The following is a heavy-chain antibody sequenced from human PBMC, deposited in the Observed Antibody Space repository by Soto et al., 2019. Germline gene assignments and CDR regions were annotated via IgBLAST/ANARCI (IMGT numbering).Heavy chain of an antibody. J-gene: IGHJ4*02. CDR2: INAGNGNT. CDR3: ARGEYYDILTGYYTDFDY. V-gene: IGHV1-3*01. Sequence: ASVKVSCKASGYTFTSYAMHWVRQDPGQRLEWMGWINAGNGNTKYSQKFQGRVTITRDTSASTAYMELSSLRSEDTAVYYCARGEYYDILTGYYTDFDYWGQGTLVTVSS. CDR1: GYTFTSYA. D-gene: IGHD3-9*01.